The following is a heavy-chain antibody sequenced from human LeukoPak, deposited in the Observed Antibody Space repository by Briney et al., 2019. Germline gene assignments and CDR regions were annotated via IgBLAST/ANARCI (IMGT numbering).Heavy chain of an antibody. Sequence: SETLSLTCAVSGGSINSGGYSWNWIRQTPGKGLEWIGYIYHSGSTYYNPSLKSRLTISIDRSKNQIALKLSSVTAADTAVYYCARVYSSSWGDIWGQGTMVTVSS. V-gene: IGHV4-30-2*01. CDR1: GGSINSGGYS. CDR3: ARVYSSSWGDI. CDR2: IYHSGST. D-gene: IGHD6-13*01. J-gene: IGHJ3*02.